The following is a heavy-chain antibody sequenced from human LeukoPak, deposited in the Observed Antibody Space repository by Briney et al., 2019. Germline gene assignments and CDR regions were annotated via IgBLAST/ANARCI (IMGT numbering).Heavy chain of an antibody. Sequence: SETLSLTCTVSGCSISSYYWSWNRQSPGKGLEWIGYIYDSGSTNYNPSLKSRVTISVDTSRSQFSLKLSSVTAADTAVYYCAREDYNILTGSGDNWFDPWGQGTLVTVSS. D-gene: IGHD3-9*01. CDR3: AREDYNILTGSGDNWFDP. V-gene: IGHV4-59*01. J-gene: IGHJ5*02. CDR2: IYDSGST. CDR1: GCSISSYY.